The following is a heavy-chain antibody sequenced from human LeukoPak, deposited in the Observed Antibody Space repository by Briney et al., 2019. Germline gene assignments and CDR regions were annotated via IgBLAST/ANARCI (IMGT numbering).Heavy chain of an antibody. V-gene: IGHV3-30*18. J-gene: IGHJ4*02. CDR2: ISYDGSNK. Sequence: GRSLRLSCAASGFTFSSYGMHWVRQAPGKGLEWVAVISYDGSNKHYADSVKGRLTISRDNSKNTLYLQMNSLRAEDTAVYYCAKDLYCSSTSCHTYDYWGQGTLVTVSS. CDR3: AKDLYCSSTSCHTYDY. D-gene: IGHD2-2*01. CDR1: GFTFSSYG.